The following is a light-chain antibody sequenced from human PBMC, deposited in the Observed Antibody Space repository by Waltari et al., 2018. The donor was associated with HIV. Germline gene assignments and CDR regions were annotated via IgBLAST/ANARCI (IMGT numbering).Light chain of an antibody. CDR1: ALPQRF. V-gene: IGLV3-10*01. CDR2: EAS. Sequence: SYELTQPPSVSVSPGQTARITCSGDALPQRFAYWYQQRSGRAPVLVIYEASTLPSGIPERFSATNSGTVATLTISGAQVDDEADYYCYSIDGSGHYRVFGGGTKLTVL. CDR3: YSIDGSGHYRV. J-gene: IGLJ2*01.